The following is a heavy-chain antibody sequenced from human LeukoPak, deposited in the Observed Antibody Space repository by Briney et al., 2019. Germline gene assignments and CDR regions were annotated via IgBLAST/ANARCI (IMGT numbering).Heavy chain of an antibody. Sequence: SETLSLTCTVSGGSITSTTYYWGWIRQPPGKGLEWIGSIYYSGSTYYNPSLKSRLTISVDTSKSQFSLKLSSVTAADTAVYYCARHYSSGSYYKYWGQGTLVTVSS. D-gene: IGHD3-10*01. CDR2: IYYSGST. J-gene: IGHJ4*02. V-gene: IGHV4-39*01. CDR1: GGSITSTTYY. CDR3: ARHYSSGSYYKY.